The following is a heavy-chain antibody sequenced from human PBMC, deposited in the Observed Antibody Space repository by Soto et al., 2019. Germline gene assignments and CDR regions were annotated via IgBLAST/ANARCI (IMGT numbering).Heavy chain of an antibody. CDR2: AYYSGTT. V-gene: IGHV4-59*13. J-gene: IGHJ4*01. D-gene: IGHD3-3*01. Sequence: PSAPLSLTCAVSGASFSGSYWSWIRQPPGKGLEWIGYAYYSGTTVYNPSLKSRVSISVDTSKKHVSLRLNSVTAADTAVYYCAVWSALTQYYFDSWGHGTLVTVSS. CDR3: AVWSALTQYYFDS. CDR1: GASFSGSY.